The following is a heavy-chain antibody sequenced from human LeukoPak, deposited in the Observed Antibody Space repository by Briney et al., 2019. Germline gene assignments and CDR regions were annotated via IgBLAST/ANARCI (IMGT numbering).Heavy chain of an antibody. J-gene: IGHJ4*02. CDR3: ARDRLVRGLFDY. Sequence: SQTLSLTCAISGDSVSSNSVAWNWIRQSPSRGLEWLGRTYYRSKWYNDYAVSVKRRITINPDTSKTQVSLPLNSMTPEAAAVYYCARDRLVRGLFDYWGQGNLVTVSS. D-gene: IGHD6-19*01. V-gene: IGHV6-1*01. CDR1: GDSVSSNSVA. CDR2: TYYRSKWYN.